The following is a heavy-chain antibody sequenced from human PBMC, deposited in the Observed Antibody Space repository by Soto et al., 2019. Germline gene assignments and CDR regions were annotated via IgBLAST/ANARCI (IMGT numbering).Heavy chain of an antibody. V-gene: IGHV3-9*01. J-gene: IGHJ4*02. CDR2: ISWNSGSI. D-gene: IGHD3-22*01. CDR1: GFTFDDYA. Sequence: EVQLVESGGGVVQPGRSLRLSCAASGFTFDDYAMRWVRQAPGKGLEWVSGISWNSGSIGYADSVKGRFTISRDNAKNSLYLQMNSLRAEDTACYYCAQGEGRSGYYSRFDSGGQGTLVPVSS. CDR3: AQGEGRSGYYSRFDS.